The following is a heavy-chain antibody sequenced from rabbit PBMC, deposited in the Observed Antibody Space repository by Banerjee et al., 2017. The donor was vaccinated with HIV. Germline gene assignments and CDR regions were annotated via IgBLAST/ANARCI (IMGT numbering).Heavy chain of an antibody. V-gene: IGHV1S40*01. CDR1: GFSFSSNYW. Sequence: QSLEESGGDLVKPGASLTLTCTASGFSFSSNYWTCWVRQAPGKGPEWIACIYNGDGSTYYASWAKGRFTISKTSSTTVTLQMTSLTAADTATYFCARDGLWGQGTLVTVS. J-gene: IGHJ3*01. CDR3: ARDGL. CDR2: IYNGDGST. D-gene: IGHD3-1*01.